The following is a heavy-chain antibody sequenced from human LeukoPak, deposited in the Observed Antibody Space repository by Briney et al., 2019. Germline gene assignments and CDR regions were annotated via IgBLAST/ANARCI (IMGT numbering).Heavy chain of an antibody. J-gene: IGHJ4*02. D-gene: IGHD3-10*01. CDR2: IESGEST. CDR3: AKGSAQYYFDS. CDR1: GFTVSSNY. Sequence: PGGSLRLSCAVSGFTVSSNYINWVRQAPGKGLEWVSAIIESGESTYYTDSVKGRFTISRDNSKNTLYLQMNSLRAEDTAFYYCAKGSAQYYFDSWGQGTLVTVSS. V-gene: IGHV3-53*01.